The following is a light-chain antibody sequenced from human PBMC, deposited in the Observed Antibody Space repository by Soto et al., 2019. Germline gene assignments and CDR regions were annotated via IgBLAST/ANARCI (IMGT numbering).Light chain of an antibody. CDR2: RAS. CDR1: QSINSN. V-gene: IGKV3-20*01. Sequence: IVMTQSPATLSVSPGEGATLSCRASQSINSNLAWYQQKPGQAPRLLMFRASIRATGFPARFSGSGSGTDFTLTISRLEPEDFAVYYCQQYGSSPITFGQGTRLEIK. J-gene: IGKJ5*01. CDR3: QQYGSSPIT.